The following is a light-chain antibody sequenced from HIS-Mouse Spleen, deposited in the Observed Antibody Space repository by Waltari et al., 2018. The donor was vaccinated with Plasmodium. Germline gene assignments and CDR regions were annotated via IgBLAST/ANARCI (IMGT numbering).Light chain of an antibody. CDR1: SSDVGRSNL. Sequence: QSALTQPASVSGSPGQSITISCTGTSSDVGRSNLVPWYQQHPGKAPKLMIYEGSKRPSGVSNRFSGSKSGNTASLTISGLQAEDEADYYCCSYAGSSTFVVFGGGTKLTVL. CDR3: CSYAGSSTFVV. J-gene: IGLJ2*01. CDR2: EGS. V-gene: IGLV2-23*03.